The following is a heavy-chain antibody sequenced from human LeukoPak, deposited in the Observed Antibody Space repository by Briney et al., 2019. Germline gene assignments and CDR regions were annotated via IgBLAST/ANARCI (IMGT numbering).Heavy chain of an antibody. J-gene: IGHJ5*02. Sequence: ASVKVSCKASGYTFTSYGISWVRQAPGQGLEWMGWISAYNGNTNYAQKLQGRVTMTTDTSTSTAYMELRSPRSDDTAVYYCARDPMVRGVIILFDPWGQGTLVTVSS. V-gene: IGHV1-18*01. D-gene: IGHD3-10*01. CDR1: GYTFTSYG. CDR3: ARDPMVRGVIILFDP. CDR2: ISAYNGNT.